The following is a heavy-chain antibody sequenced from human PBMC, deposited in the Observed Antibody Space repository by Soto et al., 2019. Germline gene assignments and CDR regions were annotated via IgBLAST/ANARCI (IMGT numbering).Heavy chain of an antibody. Sequence: QVQLVESGGGVVQPGRSLRLSCAASGFTFSSYAMHWVRQAPGKGLEWVAIISYDGSNKYYADSVKGLFTISRDNSKNTLYLQMNSLRAEDTAVYYCAREEVSARKHYGMDVWGQGTTVTVSS. J-gene: IGHJ6*02. D-gene: IGHD1-20*01. CDR3: AREEVSARKHYGMDV. V-gene: IGHV3-30-3*01. CDR2: ISYDGSNK. CDR1: GFTFSSYA.